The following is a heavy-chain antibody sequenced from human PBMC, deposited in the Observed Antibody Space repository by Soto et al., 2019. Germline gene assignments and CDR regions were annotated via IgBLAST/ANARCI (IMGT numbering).Heavy chain of an antibody. V-gene: IGHV4-39*01. J-gene: IGHJ3*02. CDR2: IYYSGST. D-gene: IGHD1-26*01. CDR3: ASHSIVRDAFDI. Sequence: QLQLQESGPGLVKPSETLSLTCTVSGGSISSSSYYWGWIRQPPGKGLEWIGSIYYSGSTYYNPSLKSRVTISVDTSKNQFSPKLSSVTAADTAVYYCASHSIVRDAFDIWGQGTMVTVSS. CDR1: GGSISSSSYY.